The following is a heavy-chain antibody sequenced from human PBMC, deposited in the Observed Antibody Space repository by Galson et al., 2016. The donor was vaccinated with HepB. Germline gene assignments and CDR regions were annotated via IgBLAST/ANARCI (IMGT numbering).Heavy chain of an antibody. J-gene: IGHJ4*02. CDR2: IYSRGSA. CDR3: ARDWGSSWCLH. Sequence: SLRLSCAGSGFTVSRDYMSWVRQAPGKGLEWVSVIYSRGSAYYADSVKGRFTISRDKSKNTLYLQMNSLKAEDTAVYYCARDWGSSWCLHWGQGTLVTVSS. CDR1: GFTVSRDY. D-gene: IGHD6-13*01. V-gene: IGHV3-66*01.